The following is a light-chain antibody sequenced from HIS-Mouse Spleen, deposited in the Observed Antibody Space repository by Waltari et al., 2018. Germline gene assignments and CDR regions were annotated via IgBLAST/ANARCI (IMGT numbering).Light chain of an antibody. CDR2: EDS. CDR3: YSTDSSGNHRV. Sequence: SYELTQPPSVSVSPGQTARITCSGDALPKKYAYWYQQKSGQAPLLVIYEDSKRPSGLPGRLSGSSSGTMATLTISGAQVEDEADYYCYSTDSSGNHRVFGGGTKLTVL. CDR1: ALPKKY. V-gene: IGLV3-10*01. J-gene: IGLJ2*01.